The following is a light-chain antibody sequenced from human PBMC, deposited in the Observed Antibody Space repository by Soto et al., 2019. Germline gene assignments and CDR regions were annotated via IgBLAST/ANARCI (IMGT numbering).Light chain of an antibody. CDR2: LNSDGSH. CDR1: SGHSSYA. CDR3: QTWGTGLV. Sequence: QAVVTQSPSASASLGASVKLTCTLSSGHSSYAIAWHQQQPEKGPRYLMKLNSDGSHSKGDGIPDRFSGSSSGAERYLTISSLQSEDEADYYCQTWGTGLVFGTGTKLTVL. V-gene: IGLV4-69*01. J-gene: IGLJ1*01.